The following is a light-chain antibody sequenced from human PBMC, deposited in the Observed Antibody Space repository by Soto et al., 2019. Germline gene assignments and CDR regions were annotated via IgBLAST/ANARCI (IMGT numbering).Light chain of an antibody. V-gene: IGKV1-39*01. CDR1: ETINNY. CDR3: QQSYSTPMFT. CDR2: GAS. J-gene: IGKJ2*01. Sequence: DIQMTQSPSSLSASVGDRVTITCRASETINNYLHWYQQKPGKAPKLLIHGASSLHSGVPSRFSGSGSGTDFTLTISSLQPEDFATYYCQQSYSTPMFTFGQGTKLEIK.